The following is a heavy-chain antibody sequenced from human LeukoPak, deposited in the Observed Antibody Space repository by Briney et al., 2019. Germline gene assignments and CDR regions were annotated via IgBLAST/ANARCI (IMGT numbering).Heavy chain of an antibody. D-gene: IGHD6-13*01. V-gene: IGHV4-39*01. Sequence: PSETLSLTCTVSGGSISSSGYYWGWIRQPPGKGLEWIGSIYYSGSTYYNPSLKSRVTISVDTSKNQFSLKLSSVTAADTAVYYCARFVELGSSWNYFDYWGQGTLVTVSS. CDR3: ARFVELGSSWNYFDY. CDR2: IYYSGST. CDR1: GGSISSSGYY. J-gene: IGHJ4*02.